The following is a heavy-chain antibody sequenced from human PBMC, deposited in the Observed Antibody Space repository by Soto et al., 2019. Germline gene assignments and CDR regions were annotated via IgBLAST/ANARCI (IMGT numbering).Heavy chain of an antibody. Sequence: ASETLSLTCTVSGGSISSGGYYWSWIRQHPGKGLEWIGYIYYSGSTYYNPSLKSRVTISVDTSKNQFSLKLSSVTAADTAVYYCARGVAAAFDIWGQGTMVTVSS. CDR1: GGSISSGGYY. J-gene: IGHJ3*02. D-gene: IGHD6-25*01. V-gene: IGHV4-31*03. CDR3: ARGVAAAFDI. CDR2: IYYSGST.